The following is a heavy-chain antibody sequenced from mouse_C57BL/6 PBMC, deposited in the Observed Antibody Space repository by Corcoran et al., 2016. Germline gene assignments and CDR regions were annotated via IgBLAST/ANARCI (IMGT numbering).Heavy chain of an antibody. Sequence: VTLTGSGPGILRSSQTLSLTCSCSGFTLSTSVRGVRWIRQPSGKGLEWLAHIYWDDDKRHNPSLKSRLTNSKDTSRNQVFPNITSVYTADTDTSYCDRYYGSSYFDYWGQGTTLTVSS. CDR2: IYWDDDK. J-gene: IGHJ2*01. D-gene: IGHD1-1*01. V-gene: IGHV8-12*01. CDR1: GFTLSTSVRG. CDR3: DRYYGSSYFDY.